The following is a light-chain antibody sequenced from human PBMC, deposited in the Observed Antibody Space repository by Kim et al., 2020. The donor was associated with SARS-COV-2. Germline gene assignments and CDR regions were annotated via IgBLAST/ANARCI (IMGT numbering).Light chain of an antibody. J-gene: IGKJ5*01. CDR3: QQTYSSLTVT. CDR2: SAS. Sequence: PVGDIVTITCRASRSVGTYLNWYQQKPGKAPNLLIYSASYLQSGVPSRFSGGGSGTEFTLTISSLQPEDYATYFCQQTYSSLTVTFGQGTRLEIK. V-gene: IGKV1-39*01. CDR1: RSVGTY.